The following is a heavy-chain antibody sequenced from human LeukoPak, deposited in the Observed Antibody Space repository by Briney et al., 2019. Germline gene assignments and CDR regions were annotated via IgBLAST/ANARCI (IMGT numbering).Heavy chain of an antibody. V-gene: IGHV4-59*04. CDR3: AKDLSNVWYYYYGMDV. D-gene: IGHD3-3*02. Sequence: PSETLSLTCTVSGGSISSYYWSWIRQPPGKGLEWIGYIYYSGSTYYNPSLKSRVTISVDTSKNQFSLKLSSVTAADTAVYYCAKDLSNVWYYYYGMDVWGQGTTVTVSS. CDR1: GGSISSYY. J-gene: IGHJ6*02. CDR2: IYYSGST.